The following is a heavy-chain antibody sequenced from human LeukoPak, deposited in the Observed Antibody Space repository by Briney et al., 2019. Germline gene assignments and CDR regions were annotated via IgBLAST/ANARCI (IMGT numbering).Heavy chain of an antibody. D-gene: IGHD4-17*01. CDR3: AQSIGSTGAFDI. CDR1: GFTVSSNY. Sequence: LRLSCAASGFTVSSNYMSWIRQPPGKGLEWIGYIYYSGSTYYNPSLKSRVTISVDTSKNQFSLKLSSVTAADTAVYYCAQSIGSTGAFDIWGQGTMVTVSS. J-gene: IGHJ3*02. CDR2: IYYSGST. V-gene: IGHV4-30-4*08.